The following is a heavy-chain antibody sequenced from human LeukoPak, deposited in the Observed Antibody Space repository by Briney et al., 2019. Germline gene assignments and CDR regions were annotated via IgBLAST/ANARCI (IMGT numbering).Heavy chain of an antibody. V-gene: IGHV3-7*01. CDR3: ARDLRGWYAWDY. CDR1: GFTFSNHF. Sequence: QPGGSLRLSCAASGFTFSNHFMSWVRQAPGKGLEWVANIKEDGSEKYYVDSVKGRFTISRDNAKNSLYLEMNSLRAEDTAVYYCARDLRGWYAWDYWGQGTLVTVSS. J-gene: IGHJ4*02. D-gene: IGHD6-19*01. CDR2: IKEDGSEK.